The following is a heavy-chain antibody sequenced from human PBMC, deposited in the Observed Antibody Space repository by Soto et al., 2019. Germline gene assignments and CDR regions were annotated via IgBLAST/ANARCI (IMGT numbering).Heavy chain of an antibody. Sequence: GGSLRLSCAASGFTFSSYGMHWVRQAPGKGLEWVAVISYDGSNKYYADSVKGRFTISRDNSKNTLYLQMNSLRAEDTAVYYCAKDHEVGYSSGWYYYYYGMDVWGQGTTVTVSS. CDR2: ISYDGSNK. V-gene: IGHV3-30*18. D-gene: IGHD6-19*01. J-gene: IGHJ6*02. CDR1: GFTFSSYG. CDR3: AKDHEVGYSSGWYYYYYGMDV.